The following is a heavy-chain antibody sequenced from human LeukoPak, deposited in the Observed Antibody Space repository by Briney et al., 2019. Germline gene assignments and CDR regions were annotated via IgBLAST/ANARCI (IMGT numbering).Heavy chain of an antibody. CDR3: AKDRITMIVVPQGN. D-gene: IGHD3-22*01. CDR1: GFTVSSNY. V-gene: IGHV3-23*01. J-gene: IGHJ4*02. CDR2: ISGSGGST. Sequence: PGGSLRLSCSGSGFTVSSNYMSWVRQAPGKGLEWVSAISGSGGSTYYADSVKGRFTISRDNSKNTLYLQMNSLRAEDTAVYYCAKDRITMIVVPQGNWGQGTLVTVSS.